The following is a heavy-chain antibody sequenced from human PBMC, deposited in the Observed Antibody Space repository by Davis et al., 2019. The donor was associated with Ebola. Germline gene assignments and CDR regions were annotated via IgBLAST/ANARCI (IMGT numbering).Heavy chain of an antibody. J-gene: IGHJ6*02. CDR2: IKQDGSEK. Sequence: GESLKISCAASEFTFSSYWMSWVRQAPGKGLEWVANIKQDGSEKYYVDSVKGRFTISRDNAKNSLYLQMNSLRAEDTAVYYCAREVSNGMDVWGQGTTVTVSS. V-gene: IGHV3-7*03. CDR1: EFTFSSYW. CDR3: AREVSNGMDV.